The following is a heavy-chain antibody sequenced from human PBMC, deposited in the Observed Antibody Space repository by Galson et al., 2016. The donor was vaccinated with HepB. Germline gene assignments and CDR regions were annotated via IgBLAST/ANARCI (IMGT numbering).Heavy chain of an antibody. J-gene: IGHJ4*02. CDR3: AKALAVPALGFDF. CDR2: FADRGEST. Sequence: SLRLSCAASGFTFISNWMHWVRQAPGKGLVWVSGFADRGESTHYTESVKGRFTISRDSSNNTLYLQLNSLRAEDTATYYCAKALAVPALGFDFWGQGTLVTVSS. V-gene: IGHV3-23*01. CDR1: GFTFISNW. D-gene: IGHD6-19*01.